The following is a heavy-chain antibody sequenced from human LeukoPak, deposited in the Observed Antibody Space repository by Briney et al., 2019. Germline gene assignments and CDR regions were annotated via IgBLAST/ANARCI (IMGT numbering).Heavy chain of an antibody. V-gene: IGHV3-23*01. CDR2: ISGSGGST. Sequence: QAGGSLRLSCAASGFTLSSYAMSWLRHAPGKGREWVSAISGSGGSTYYADSVKGRFTISRDNSKNTLYLQMNSLRAEDTAVYYCAKAQIVVVPAATYYFDYWGQGTLVTVSS. D-gene: IGHD2-2*01. J-gene: IGHJ4*02. CDR1: GFTLSSYA. CDR3: AKAQIVVVPAATYYFDY.